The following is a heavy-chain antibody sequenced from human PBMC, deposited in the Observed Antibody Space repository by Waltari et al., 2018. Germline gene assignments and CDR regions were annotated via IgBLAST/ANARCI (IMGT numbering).Heavy chain of an antibody. J-gene: IGHJ4*02. CDR3: ARHRLDRGDSCDF. Sequence: QVQLQESGPRLVKPSETLSLTCTVSEYSVSTGFYWGWVRQSPGKGLEWIGSIYHLGNTRYNPPLMSRVAVSMDMSKNQFSLRLTSVTAADTAVYYCARHRLDRGDSCDFWGQGALVTVSS. V-gene: IGHV4-38-2*02. CDR1: EYSVSTGFY. CDR2: IYHLGNT. D-gene: IGHD3-22*01.